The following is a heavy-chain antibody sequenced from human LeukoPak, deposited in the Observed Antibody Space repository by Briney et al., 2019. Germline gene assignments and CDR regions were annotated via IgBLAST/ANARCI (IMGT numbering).Heavy chain of an antibody. J-gene: IGHJ3*02. Sequence: NPSETLSLTCAVYGGSFSGYYWSWIRQPPGKGLEWIGEINHSGSTNYNPSLKSRVTISVDTSKNQFSLKLTSVTAADTAIYYCARVGGMTTINNAAFDIWGQGTMVTVPS. D-gene: IGHD5-24*01. V-gene: IGHV4-34*01. CDR3: ARVGGMTTINNAAFDI. CDR2: INHSGST. CDR1: GGSFSGYY.